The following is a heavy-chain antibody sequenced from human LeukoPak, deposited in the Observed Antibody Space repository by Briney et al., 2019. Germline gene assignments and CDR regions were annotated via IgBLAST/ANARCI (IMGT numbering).Heavy chain of an antibody. CDR3: ARPLMYYYGSETYFWFDP. CDR2: IGRSGGNT. J-gene: IGHJ5*02. CDR1: GITFSNYA. V-gene: IGHV3-23*01. D-gene: IGHD3-10*01. Sequence: GGSLRLSCTVSGITFSNYAMTWVRQAPGKGLEWVSVIGRSGGNTYYADSVKGRFTISRDNSKNSLSLQMNSLRAEDTAVYYCARPLMYYYGSETYFWFDPWGQGTLVTVSS.